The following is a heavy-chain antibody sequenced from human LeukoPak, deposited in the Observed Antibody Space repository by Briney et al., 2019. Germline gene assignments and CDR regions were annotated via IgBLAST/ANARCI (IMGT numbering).Heavy chain of an antibody. CDR1: GFTFSSYG. Sequence: GGSLRLSCAASGFTFSSYGMHWVRQAPGKGLEWVAVISYDGSNKYYADSVKGRFTISRDNSKNTLYLQMNSLRAEDTAVYYCAKDRAGIAVAGFDYWGQGTLVTASS. J-gene: IGHJ4*02. D-gene: IGHD6-19*01. CDR2: ISYDGSNK. CDR3: AKDRAGIAVAGFDY. V-gene: IGHV3-30*18.